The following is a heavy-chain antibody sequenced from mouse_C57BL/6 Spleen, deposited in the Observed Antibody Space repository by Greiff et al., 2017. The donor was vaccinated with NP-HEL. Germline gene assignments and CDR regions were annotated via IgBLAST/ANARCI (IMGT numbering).Heavy chain of an antibody. CDR3: ARLRSYGSPSWYFDV. CDR2: ISYSGST. J-gene: IGHJ1*03. CDR1: GYSITSDY. D-gene: IGHD1-1*01. Sequence: EVQLQESGPGLAKPSQTLSLTCSVTGYSITSDYWNWIRKFPGHKLEYMGYISYSGSTYYNPSLKSRISITRDTSTNQYYLQLNSVTTEDTATYYCARLRSYGSPSWYFDVWGTGTTVTVSS. V-gene: IGHV3-8*01.